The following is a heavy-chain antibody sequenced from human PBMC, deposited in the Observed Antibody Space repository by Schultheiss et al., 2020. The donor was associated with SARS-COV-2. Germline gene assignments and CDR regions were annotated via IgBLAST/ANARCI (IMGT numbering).Heavy chain of an antibody. CDR1: GFTFSNAW. J-gene: IGHJ4*02. D-gene: IGHD3-3*01. CDR2: IKSKTDGGTT. V-gene: IGHV3-15*01. Sequence: GGSLRLSCAASGFTFSNAWMSWVRQAPGKGLEWVGRIKSKTDGGTTDYAAPVKGRFTISRDDSKNTLYLQMNSLKTEDTAVYYCTRASKVLRFLEWPFDYWGQGTLVTVSS. CDR3: TRASKVLRFLEWPFDY.